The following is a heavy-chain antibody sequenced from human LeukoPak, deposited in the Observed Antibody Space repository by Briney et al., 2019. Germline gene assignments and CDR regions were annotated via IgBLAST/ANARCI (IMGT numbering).Heavy chain of an antibody. Sequence: GGSLRLSCAASGFTFSSYSMNWVRQAPGKGLEWGSYISSSSSTMYYADSVKGRFTISRDNAKNSLYLQMNSLRAEDTAVYYCARDLWWELRGDFDYWGQGTLVTVSS. CDR3: ARDLWWELRGDFDY. CDR2: ISSSSSTM. D-gene: IGHD1-26*01. J-gene: IGHJ4*02. V-gene: IGHV3-48*01. CDR1: GFTFSSYS.